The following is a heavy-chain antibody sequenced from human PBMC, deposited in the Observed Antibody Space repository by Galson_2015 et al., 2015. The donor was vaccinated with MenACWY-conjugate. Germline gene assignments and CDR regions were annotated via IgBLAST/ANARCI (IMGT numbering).Heavy chain of an antibody. Sequence: SVKVSCKASGSTFTNYALHWMRQAPGQRLEWMGWINVGSGNTRSSQKFQGRVTITTDTSASTAYMELSSLRSEDTAVYYCARAHLRYSYDYFDPWGQGTLVTVSS. D-gene: IGHD5-18*01. J-gene: IGHJ5*02. CDR1: GSTFTNYA. V-gene: IGHV1-3*01. CDR3: ARAHLRYSYDYFDP. CDR2: INVGSGNT.